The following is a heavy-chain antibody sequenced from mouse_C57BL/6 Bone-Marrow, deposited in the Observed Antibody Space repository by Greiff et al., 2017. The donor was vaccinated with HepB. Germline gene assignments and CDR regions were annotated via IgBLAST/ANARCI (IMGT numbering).Heavy chain of an antibody. Sequence: EVKVEESGEGLVKPGGSLKLSCAASGFTFSSYAMSWVRQTPEKRLEWVAYISSGGDYIYYADTVKGRFTISRDNARNTLYLQMSSLKSEDTAMYYCTRYYYGSSYDYYAMDYWGQGTSVTVSS. J-gene: IGHJ4*01. CDR2: ISSGGDYI. CDR3: TRYYYGSSYDYYAMDY. D-gene: IGHD1-1*01. V-gene: IGHV5-9-1*02. CDR1: GFTFSSYA.